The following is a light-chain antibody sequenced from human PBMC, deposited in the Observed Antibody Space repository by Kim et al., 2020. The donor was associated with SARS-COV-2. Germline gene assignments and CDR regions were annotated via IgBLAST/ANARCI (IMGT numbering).Light chain of an antibody. J-gene: IGKJ4*01. V-gene: IGKV3-15*01. Sequence: VSPGESATLSCRASQSVSSNLAWYQQKPGQAPRLLISGASTRATGIPARFSGSGSGTEFTLTISSLQSEDFAVYFCQQYNRWPSTFGGGTKVEIK. CDR2: GAS. CDR1: QSVSSN. CDR3: QQYNRWPST.